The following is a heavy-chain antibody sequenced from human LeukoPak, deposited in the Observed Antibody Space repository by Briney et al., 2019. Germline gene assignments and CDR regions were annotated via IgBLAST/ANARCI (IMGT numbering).Heavy chain of an antibody. Sequence: PSETLSLTCAVYGGSFSGYYWSWIRQPPGKGLEWIGEINHSGSTNYNPSLESRVTISVDTSKNQFSLKLSSVTAADTAVYYCARGLGGSSSSGENFDYWGQGTLVTVSS. CDR3: ARGLGGSSSSGENFDY. V-gene: IGHV4-34*01. CDR2: INHSGST. CDR1: GGSFSGYY. J-gene: IGHJ4*02. D-gene: IGHD6-6*01.